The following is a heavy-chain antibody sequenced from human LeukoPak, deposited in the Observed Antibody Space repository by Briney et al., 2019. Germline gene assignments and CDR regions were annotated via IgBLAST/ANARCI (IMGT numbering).Heavy chain of an antibody. D-gene: IGHD3-3*01. CDR2: IKQDGSEK. CDR1: GFTFSSHW. V-gene: IGHV3-7*01. CDR3: ARESDDFWSGYYDY. Sequence: PGGSLRLSCAASGFTFSSHWMSWVRQAPGKGLEGVANIKQDGSEKYYVDSVKGRFTISRDNAKNSLYLQMNSLRAEDTAVHYCARESDDFWSGYYDYWGQGTLVTVSS. J-gene: IGHJ4*02.